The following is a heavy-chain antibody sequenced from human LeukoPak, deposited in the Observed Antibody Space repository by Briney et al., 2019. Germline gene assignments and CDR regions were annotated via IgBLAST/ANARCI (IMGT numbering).Heavy chain of an antibody. V-gene: IGHV3-23*01. CDR1: GFTFSSYA. J-gene: IGHJ4*02. CDR3: AKDRWAEYSYGTVFDY. D-gene: IGHD5-18*01. CDR2: ISGSGGST. Sequence: GGSLRLSCAASGFTFSSYAMSWVRQAPGKGLEGVSAISGSGGSTYYADSVKGRFTISRDSSKNTLYLQMNSLRAEDTAVYYCAKDRWAEYSYGTVFDYWGQGTLVTVSS.